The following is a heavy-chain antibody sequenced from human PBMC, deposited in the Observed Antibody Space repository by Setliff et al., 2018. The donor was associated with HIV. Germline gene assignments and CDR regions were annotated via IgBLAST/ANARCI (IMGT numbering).Heavy chain of an antibody. V-gene: IGHV4-59*01. J-gene: IGHJ4*02. CDR2: IYYSGST. D-gene: IGHD5-12*01. CDR1: GGSISSDY. Sequence: SETLSLTCTVSGGSISSDYWSWIRQPPGKGLEWIGYIYYSGSTNYNPSLKSRVTISVATSKNQFSLKLNSVTTADTAVYYCARSPLYSGYERYYFDYWGQGTLVTV. CDR3: ARSPLYSGYERYYFDY.